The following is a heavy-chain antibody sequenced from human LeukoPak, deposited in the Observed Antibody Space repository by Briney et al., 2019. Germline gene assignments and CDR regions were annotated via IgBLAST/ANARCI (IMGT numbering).Heavy chain of an antibody. V-gene: IGHV3-30-3*01. D-gene: IGHD3-22*01. CDR2: ISYDGSNK. CDR1: GFTFSSYA. CDR3: ARAGQITYYYDSSGYPYFDY. Sequence: PGGSLRLSCAVSGFTFSSYAMHWVRQAPGKGLEWVAVISYDGSNKYYADSVKGRFTTSRDNSKNTLYLQMNSLRAEDTAVYYCARAGQITYYYDSSGYPYFDYWGQGTLVTVSS. J-gene: IGHJ4*02.